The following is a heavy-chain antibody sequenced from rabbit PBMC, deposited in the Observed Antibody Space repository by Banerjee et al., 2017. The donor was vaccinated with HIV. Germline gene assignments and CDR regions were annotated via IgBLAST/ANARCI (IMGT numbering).Heavy chain of an antibody. D-gene: IGHD1-1*01. CDR2: IGDGIT. Sequence: QEQLKETGGGLVQPGGSLTLSCKASGFDFSGDGINWVRQAPGKGPEWIAKIGDGITNYANSVKGRFTVSTDNAQNTVFLQMTSLTASDTATYFCARGSGFDTHFNLWGPGTLVTV. CDR1: GFDFSGDG. J-gene: IGHJ4*01. V-gene: IGHV1S47*01. CDR3: ARGSGFDTHFNL.